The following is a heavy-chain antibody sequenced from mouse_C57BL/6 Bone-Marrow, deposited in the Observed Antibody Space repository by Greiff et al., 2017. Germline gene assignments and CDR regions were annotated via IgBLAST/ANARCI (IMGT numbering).Heavy chain of an antibody. D-gene: IGHD3-2*02. CDR2: IYPGDGDT. J-gene: IGHJ3*01. CDR1: GYAFSSSW. CDR3: ARGDSSGYGFAY. Sequence: QVQLQQSDAELVKPGASVKISCKASGYAFSSSWMNWVKQRPGKGLEWIGRIYPGDGDTNYNGKFKGKATLTADKSSSTAYMQLSSLTSEDSAVYFCARGDSSGYGFAYWGQGTLVTVSA. V-gene: IGHV1-82*01.